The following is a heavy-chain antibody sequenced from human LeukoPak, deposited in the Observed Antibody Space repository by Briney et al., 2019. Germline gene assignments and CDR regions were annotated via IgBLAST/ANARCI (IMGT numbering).Heavy chain of an antibody. D-gene: IGHD1-26*01. J-gene: IGHJ4*02. CDR3: ARGESYPDY. Sequence: SETLSLTGTVSGGSISSYYWSWIRQPPGKGLEWIGYIYYSGSTNYNPSLKSRVTISVDTSKNQFSLKLSSVTAADTAVYYCARGESYPDYWGQGTLVTVSS. V-gene: IGHV4-59*01. CDR2: IYYSGST. CDR1: GGSISSYY.